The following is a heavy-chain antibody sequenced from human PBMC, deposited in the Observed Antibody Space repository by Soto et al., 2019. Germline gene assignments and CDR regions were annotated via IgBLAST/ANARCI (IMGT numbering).Heavy chain of an antibody. J-gene: IGHJ3*02. Sequence: SVKVSFKASGRTLSSYVISWVRQAPKKGVEWMGGIIPIFGTANYAQKFQGRVTITADESTSTAYMELSSLRSEDTAVYYCARDGLTYYDFWSGLSDAFDIWGQGTMVTVSS. CDR1: GRTLSSYV. D-gene: IGHD3-3*01. CDR2: IIPIFGTA. V-gene: IGHV1-69*13. CDR3: ARDGLTYYDFWSGLSDAFDI.